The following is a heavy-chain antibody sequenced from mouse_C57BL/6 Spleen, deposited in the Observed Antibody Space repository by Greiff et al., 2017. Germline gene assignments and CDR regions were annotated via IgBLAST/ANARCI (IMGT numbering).Heavy chain of an antibody. J-gene: IGHJ3*01. CDR2: IYPGSGST. CDR1: GYTFTSYW. D-gene: IGHD2-14*01. Sequence: QVQLQQPGAELVKPGASVKMSCKASGYTFTSYWITWVKQRPGQGLEWIGDIYPGSGSTNYNEKFKSKATLTVDTSSSTAYMQLSSLTSEDSAVYYCARYGGRYPGWFAEWGQGALVTVSA. V-gene: IGHV1-55*01. CDR3: ARYGGRYPGWFAE.